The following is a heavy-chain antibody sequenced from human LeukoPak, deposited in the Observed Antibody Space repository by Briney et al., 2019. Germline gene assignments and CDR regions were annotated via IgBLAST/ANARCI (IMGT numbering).Heavy chain of an antibody. V-gene: IGHV3-21*01. D-gene: IGHD3-10*01. CDR3: ARVPNYSWFGDW. CDR1: GFTFSSYS. CDR2: ISSSSSYI. J-gene: IGHJ4*02. Sequence: KTGGSLRLSCAASGFTFSSYSMNWVRQAPGKGLDWVSSISSSSSYIYYADSVKGRFTISRDNAKNSLYLQMNSLRAEDTAVYYCARVPNYSWFGDWWGQGTLVTVSS.